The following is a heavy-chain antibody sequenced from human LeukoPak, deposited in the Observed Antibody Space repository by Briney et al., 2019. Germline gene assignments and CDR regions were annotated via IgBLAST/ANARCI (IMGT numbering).Heavy chain of an antibody. V-gene: IGHV1-69*04. J-gene: IGHJ5*02. D-gene: IGHD3-22*01. CDR1: GGTFSSYA. Sequence: ASVKVSCKASGGTFSSYAISWVRQAPGQGLEWMGRIIPILGIANYAQKFQGRVTITADKSTSTAYMELSSLRSEDTAVYYCARDLDYYDSSGYLALWGQGTLVTVSS. CDR2: IIPILGIA. CDR3: ARDLDYYDSSGYLAL.